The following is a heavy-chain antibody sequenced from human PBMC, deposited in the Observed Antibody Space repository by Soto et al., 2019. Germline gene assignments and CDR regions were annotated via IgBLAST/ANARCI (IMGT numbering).Heavy chain of an antibody. V-gene: IGHV3-11*01. CDR3: ARDRGTNYDYIWGSYRYTPDY. J-gene: IGHJ4*02. Sequence: PGGSLRLSCAASGFTFSDYYMSWIRQAPGKGLEWVSYISSSGSTIYYADSVKGRFTISRDNAKNSLYLQMNSLRAEDTAVYYCARDRGTNYDYIWGSYRYTPDYWGQGTLVTVSS. CDR2: ISSSGSTI. D-gene: IGHD3-16*02. CDR1: GFTFSDYY.